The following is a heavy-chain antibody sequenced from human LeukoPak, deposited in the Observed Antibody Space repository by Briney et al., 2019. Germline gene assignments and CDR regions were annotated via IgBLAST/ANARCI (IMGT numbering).Heavy chain of an antibody. D-gene: IGHD2-15*01. V-gene: IGHV3-48*03. Sequence: PGGSLRLSCAASGFTFSSYEMNWVRQAPGKGLEWVSYISSSGSTIYYADSVKGRFTISRDNAKNSLYLQMNSLRAEDTAVYYCARDDCSGGSCYSYYGMDVWGKGTTVTASS. CDR3: ARDDCSGGSCYSYYGMDV. J-gene: IGHJ6*04. CDR2: ISSSGSTI. CDR1: GFTFSSYE.